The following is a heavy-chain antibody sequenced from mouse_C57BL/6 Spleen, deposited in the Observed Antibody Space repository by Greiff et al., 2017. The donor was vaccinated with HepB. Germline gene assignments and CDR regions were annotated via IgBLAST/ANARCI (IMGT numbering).Heavy chain of an antibody. J-gene: IGHJ4*01. D-gene: IGHD1-1*01. V-gene: IGHV2-2*01. Sequence: VQRVESGPGLVQPSQSLSITCTVSGFSLTSYGVHWVRQSPGKGLEWLGVIWSGGSTDYNAAFISRLSISKDNSKSQVFFKMNSLQADDTAIYYCARSPLTTVVAHYAMDYWGQGTSVTVSS. CDR1: GFSLTSYG. CDR3: ARSPLTTVVAHYAMDY. CDR2: IWSGGST.